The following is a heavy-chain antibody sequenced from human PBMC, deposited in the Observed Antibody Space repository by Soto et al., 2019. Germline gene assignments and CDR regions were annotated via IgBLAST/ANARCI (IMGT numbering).Heavy chain of an antibody. V-gene: IGHV1-69*04. Sequence: ASVKVSCKASGYTFTSYGISWVRQAPGQGLEWMGRIIPILGIANYAQKFQGRVTITADKSTSTAYMELSSLRSEDTAVYYCARGFSYYDILTGYVNNWFDPWGQGTLVTVSS. CDR1: GYTFTSYG. CDR2: IIPILGIA. J-gene: IGHJ5*02. D-gene: IGHD3-9*01. CDR3: ARGFSYYDILTGYVNNWFDP.